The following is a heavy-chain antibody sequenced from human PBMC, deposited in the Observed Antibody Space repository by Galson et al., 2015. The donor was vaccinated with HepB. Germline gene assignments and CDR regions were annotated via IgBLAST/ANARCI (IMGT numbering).Heavy chain of an antibody. Sequence: SVKVSCKASGYTFTNYYIHWVRQAPGQGLEWMGIINPSGGGTNYAQKFQGRATMTRDTSTRTVYMELTSLRSEDTAVYYCARGPNFGVVIPGDYWGQGTLVTVSS. CDR3: ARGPNFGVVIPGDY. CDR1: GYTFTNYY. J-gene: IGHJ4*02. CDR2: INPSGGGT. D-gene: IGHD3-3*01. V-gene: IGHV1-46*01.